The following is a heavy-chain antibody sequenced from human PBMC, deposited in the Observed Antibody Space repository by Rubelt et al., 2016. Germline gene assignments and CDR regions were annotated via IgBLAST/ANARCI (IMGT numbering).Heavy chain of an antibody. CDR3: ERLGGPQVYDSSGYYYDVDY. Sequence: GGGLVQPGGSLRLSCAASGFTFSSYAMGWVRQAPGKGLEWVSGINIRGDSAYDADSVKGRFTISRDNSKNTLYLPMNSLRAEETAVYYCERLGGPQVYDSSGYYYDVDYWGQGTLVTVSS. V-gene: IGHV3-23*05. D-gene: IGHD3-22*01. J-gene: IGHJ4*02. CDR1: GFTFSSYA. CDR2: INIRGDSA.